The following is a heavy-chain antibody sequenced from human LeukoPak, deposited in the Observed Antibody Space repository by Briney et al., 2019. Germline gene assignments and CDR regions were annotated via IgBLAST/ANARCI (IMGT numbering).Heavy chain of an antibody. CDR1: GGTFSSYA. V-gene: IGHV1-69*05. CDR2: IIPIFGTA. D-gene: IGHD6-13*01. CDR3: ASSYSSSWPNFDY. Sequence: SVKVSCKASGGTFSSYAISWVRPAPGQGRELMGGIIPIFGTANYAQKLQGRVTITTDECTSTAYMEQSSLRSENTAVYYCASSYSSSWPNFDYWGEGTLVTVSS. J-gene: IGHJ4*02.